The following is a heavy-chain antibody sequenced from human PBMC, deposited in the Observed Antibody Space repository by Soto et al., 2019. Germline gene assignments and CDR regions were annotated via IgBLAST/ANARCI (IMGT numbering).Heavy chain of an antibody. J-gene: IGHJ4*02. D-gene: IGHD5-12*01. V-gene: IGHV3-74*01. Sequence: PGGSLRLSCAASGFTFSSYWMHWVRQAPGKGLVWVSRINPDGSATNYADSVKGRFTISRDNAKNTLFLQMNSLRAEDTAVYYCAKSRSASVAPNNYWGQGTLVTVSS. CDR3: AKSRSASVAPNNY. CDR2: INPDGSAT. CDR1: GFTFSSYW.